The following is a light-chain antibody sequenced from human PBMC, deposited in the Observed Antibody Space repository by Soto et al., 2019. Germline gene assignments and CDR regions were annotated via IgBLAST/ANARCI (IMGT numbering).Light chain of an antibody. J-gene: IGKJ1*01. CDR1: QSLNDN. CDR2: RAS. Sequence: EIVMTQSPATLSVSPGERATLSCRASQSLNDNLAWYQQKPGQAPRLLLYRASTRATGVPARLSASGSGTEFTRTTSSLQSEDSAVYYCHQYSNWPPWTFGQGTKVDIK. V-gene: IGKV3-15*01. CDR3: HQYSNWPPWT.